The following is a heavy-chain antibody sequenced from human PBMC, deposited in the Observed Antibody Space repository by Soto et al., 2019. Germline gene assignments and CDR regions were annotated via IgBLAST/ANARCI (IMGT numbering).Heavy chain of an antibody. D-gene: IGHD2-15*01. Sequence: GGSLRLSCAASPFTFRSYSMHWVRQAPGKGLEWVTSISYDGSKESYADSVKGRFAVSRDNSKNTLYLQMNSLGPEDTAVYYCARYCNGGACYSASLDYWGQGTQVTVSS. V-gene: IGHV3-30*09. J-gene: IGHJ4*02. CDR1: PFTFRSYS. CDR3: ARYCNGGACYSASLDY. CDR2: ISYDGSKE.